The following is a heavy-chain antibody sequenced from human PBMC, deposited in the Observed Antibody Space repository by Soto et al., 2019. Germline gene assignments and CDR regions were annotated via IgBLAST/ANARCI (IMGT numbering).Heavy chain of an antibody. CDR2: IGGSGGSP. Sequence: EVQVLESGGGLVQPGGSLRLSCAASGFIFSSYAMSWVRQAPGKGLEWVSAIGGSGGSPYYADSVKGRFTISRDNTKNTLYLQMNSLRAEDTAVYYCANEPWAVAGTGVDYWGQGTLVTVSS. J-gene: IGHJ4*02. CDR1: GFIFSSYA. V-gene: IGHV3-23*01. D-gene: IGHD6-19*01. CDR3: ANEPWAVAGTGVDY.